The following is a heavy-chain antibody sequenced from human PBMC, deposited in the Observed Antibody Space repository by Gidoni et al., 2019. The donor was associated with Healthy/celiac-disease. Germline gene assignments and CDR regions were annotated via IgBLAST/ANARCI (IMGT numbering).Heavy chain of an antibody. J-gene: IGHJ4*02. CDR1: GGSISSSSYY. CDR3: ARPSFEYSSGWLYFDY. CDR2: IYYSGST. Sequence: QLQLQESGPGLVKPSETLSLTCTVSGGSISSSSYYWGWIRQPPGKGLEWIGSIYYSGSTYYNPSLKSRVTISVDTSKNQFSLKLSSVTAADTAVYYCARPSFEYSSGWLYFDYWGQGTLVTVSS. V-gene: IGHV4-39*01. D-gene: IGHD6-19*01.